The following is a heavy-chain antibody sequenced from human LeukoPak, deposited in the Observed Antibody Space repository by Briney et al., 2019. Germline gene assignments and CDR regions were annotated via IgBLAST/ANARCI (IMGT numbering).Heavy chain of an antibody. J-gene: IGHJ4*02. Sequence: GGSLRLSCAASGFTVSSNYMSWVRQAPGKGLGWVSVIYSGGFTHYADSAKGRFTISRDNPKNTLYLQMNSLRAEDTAVYYCARGGDEVWGQGTLVTVSS. CDR2: IYSGGFT. CDR1: GFTVSSNY. CDR3: ARGGDEV. V-gene: IGHV3-66*01. D-gene: IGHD2-21*02.